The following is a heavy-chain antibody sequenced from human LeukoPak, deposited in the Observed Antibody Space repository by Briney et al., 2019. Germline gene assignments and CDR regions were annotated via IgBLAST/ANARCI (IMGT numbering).Heavy chain of an antibody. D-gene: IGHD1-14*01. J-gene: IGHJ3*02. CDR3: ARALPEDGDAFDI. Sequence: SETLSLTCTVSGYSISSGYYWGWIRPPPGKGLEWIGSIYHSGSTYYNPSLKSRVTISVDTSKNQFSLKLSSVTAADTAVYYCARALPEDGDAFDIWGQGTMVTVSS. V-gene: IGHV4-38-2*02. CDR1: GYSISSGYY. CDR2: IYHSGST.